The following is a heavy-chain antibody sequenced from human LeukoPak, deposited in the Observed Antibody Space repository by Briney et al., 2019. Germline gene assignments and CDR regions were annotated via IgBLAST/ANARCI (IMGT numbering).Heavy chain of an antibody. J-gene: IGHJ4*02. Sequence: GESLKISCKGSGYTFTSYWIGWVRPMPGKGLEWMGIIYPGDSDTRYSPSFQGQVSISVDKSISTAYLQWSSLKASDTAVYYCARGGSGWYVDYWGQGTLVTVSS. D-gene: IGHD6-19*01. V-gene: IGHV5-51*01. CDR2: IYPGDSDT. CDR1: GYTFTSYW. CDR3: ARGGSGWYVDY.